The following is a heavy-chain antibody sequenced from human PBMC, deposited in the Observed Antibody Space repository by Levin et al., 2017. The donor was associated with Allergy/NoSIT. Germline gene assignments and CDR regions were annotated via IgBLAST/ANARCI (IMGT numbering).Heavy chain of an antibody. J-gene: IGHJ4*02. CDR3: ARDSEERHFITFGGVLVY. V-gene: IGHV3-7*01. CDR2: IREDGSET. D-gene: IGHD3-16*02. Sequence: GGSLRLSCAASGFTFTNYWMSWVRQAPGKGLEWLAKIREDGSETYYADSVRGRFTISRDNAKNSLYLQMNSLRGEDTAVYYCARDSEERHFITFGGVLVYWGQGTLVTVSS. CDR1: GFTFTNYW.